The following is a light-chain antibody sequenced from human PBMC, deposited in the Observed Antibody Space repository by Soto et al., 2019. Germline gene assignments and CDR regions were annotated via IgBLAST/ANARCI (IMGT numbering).Light chain of an antibody. J-gene: IGKJ5*01. CDR2: WAS. CDR3: QQYLTTSIT. V-gene: IGKV4-1*01. CDR1: QSVLYSSNNKNY. Sequence: DLVMTHSQDSLSVSMGARATINSKSSQSVLYSSNNKNYLAWYQQKPGLPPKLLIYWASTRESGVPDRFSGSGSGTDFTLTISSLQAEDVALYYCQQYLTTSITFGQGRRLEV.